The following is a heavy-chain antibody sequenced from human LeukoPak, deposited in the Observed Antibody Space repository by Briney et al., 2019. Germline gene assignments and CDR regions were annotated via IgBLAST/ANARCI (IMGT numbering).Heavy chain of an antibody. V-gene: IGHV4-4*07. D-gene: IGHD6-19*01. CDR3: ARVSWGDSSGWSYGGGYFDL. J-gene: IGHJ2*01. Sequence: SETLSLTCTVSGGSISSYYWSWIRQPAGKGLEWIGRIYTSGSTNYNPSLKSRVTMSVDTSKNQFSLKLSSVTAADTAVYYCARVSWGDSSGWSYGGGYFDLWGRGTLVTVSS. CDR2: IYTSGST. CDR1: GGSISSYY.